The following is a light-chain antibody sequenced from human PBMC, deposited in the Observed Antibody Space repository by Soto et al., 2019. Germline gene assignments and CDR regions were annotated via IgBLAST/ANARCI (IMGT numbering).Light chain of an antibody. Sequence: DIQMTQSPSSLSASVGDRVTITCRASQSISSYLNWYQQKPGKAPKLLIYAASSLQSGVPSRFSGSGSGTEFAITISSLQPEDFATYYCQESYSTPRATFGQGTKLAIK. CDR1: QSISSY. CDR3: QESYSTPRAT. V-gene: IGKV1-39*01. CDR2: AAS. J-gene: IGKJ2*01.